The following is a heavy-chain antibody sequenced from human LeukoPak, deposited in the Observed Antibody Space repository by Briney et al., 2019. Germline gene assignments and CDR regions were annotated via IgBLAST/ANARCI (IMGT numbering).Heavy chain of an antibody. Sequence: PEGSLRLSCAVSGITLSNYGMSWVRQAPGKGLEWVAGISGSGGRTNYADSVKGRFTVSRDNPKNTLYLQMNSLRAEDTAVYFCAKRGVVIRVILVGFHKEANYFDSWGQGVLVTVSS. CDR2: ISGSGGRT. J-gene: IGHJ4*02. V-gene: IGHV3-23*01. D-gene: IGHD3-22*01. CDR1: GITLSNYG. CDR3: AKRGVVIRVILVGFHKEANYFDS.